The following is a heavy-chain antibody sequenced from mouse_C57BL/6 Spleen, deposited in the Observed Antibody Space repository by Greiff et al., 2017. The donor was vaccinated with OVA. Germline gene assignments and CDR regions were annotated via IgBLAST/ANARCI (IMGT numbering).Heavy chain of an antibody. D-gene: IGHD1-1*01. V-gene: IGHV1-42*01. CDR3: ARKRYYGSSPDYFDY. J-gene: IGHJ2*01. CDR1: GYSFTGYY. Sequence: EVQLQQSGPELVKPGASVKISCKASGYSFTGYYMYWVKQSPEKSLEWIGEINPSTGGTTYNQKFKAKATLTVDKSSSTAYMQLKSLTSEDSAVYYCARKRYYGSSPDYFDYWGQGTTLTVSS. CDR2: INPSTGGT.